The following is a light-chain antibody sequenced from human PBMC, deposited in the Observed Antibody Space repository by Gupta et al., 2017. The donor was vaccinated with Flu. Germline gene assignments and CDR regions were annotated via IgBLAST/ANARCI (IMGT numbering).Light chain of an antibody. CDR1: SSAVGGYNY. CDR2: EVS. J-gene: IGLJ3*02. CDR3: SSYTSSSTWV. V-gene: IGLV2-14*01. Sequence: QSALTQHASVSGSPGHSITISCTGTSSAVGGYNYVSWYQQHPGKAPKLMIYEVSNRPSGVSTRFSGSKSGNTASLTISGLQAEDEADYYCSSYTSSSTWVFGGGTKLTVL.